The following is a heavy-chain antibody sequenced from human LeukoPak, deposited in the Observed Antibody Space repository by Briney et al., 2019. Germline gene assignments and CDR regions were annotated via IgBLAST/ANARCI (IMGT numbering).Heavy chain of an antibody. CDR2: ISAYNGNT. D-gene: IGHD3-3*01. CDR3: ARDRYDFWSGYDY. V-gene: IGHV1-18*01. Sequence: ASVKVSCKASGYTFTSYGISWVRQTPRQALERMGWISAYNGNTNYAQKLQGRVTMTTDTSTSTAYMELRSLRSDDTAVYYCARDRYDFWSGYDYWGQGTLVTVSS. J-gene: IGHJ4*02. CDR1: GYTFTSYG.